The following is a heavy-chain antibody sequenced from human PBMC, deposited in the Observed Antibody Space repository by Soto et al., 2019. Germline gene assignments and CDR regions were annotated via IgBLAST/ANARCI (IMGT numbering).Heavy chain of an antibody. CDR2: ISPYNGNT. J-gene: IGHJ3*02. Sequence: HVQLVQSGAEVKKPGASLKVSCKASGYTFISYGVSWVRQAPGQGLEWLGWISPYNGNTNYAQKFQGRITMTTDTSTSTVYMDLRSLRTDATAVYYCARDQTKWLTEACEIWGQGTMVVVSS. D-gene: IGHD5-12*01. V-gene: IGHV1-18*01. CDR1: GYTFISYG. CDR3: ARDQTKWLTEACEI.